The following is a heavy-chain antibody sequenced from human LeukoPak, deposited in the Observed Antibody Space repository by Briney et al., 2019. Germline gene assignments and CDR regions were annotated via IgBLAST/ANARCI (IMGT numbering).Heavy chain of an antibody. J-gene: IGHJ4*02. D-gene: IGHD3-22*01. Sequence: SEPLSLICAVYGGSFSGYYWSWLRQPPGRGREWIGEINHSGSTNHNPSLECRVTISVDTPRQQFSLTVRSVTGADRAVFFCASHYYDRSGYQVDYWGQGTLVTDSS. V-gene: IGHV4-34*01. CDR1: GGSFSGYY. CDR2: INHSGST. CDR3: ASHYYDRSGYQVDY.